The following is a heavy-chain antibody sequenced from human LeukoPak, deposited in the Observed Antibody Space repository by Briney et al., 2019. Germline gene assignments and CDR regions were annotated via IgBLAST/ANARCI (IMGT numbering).Heavy chain of an antibody. Sequence: GGSLRLSCAASGFTFSSYAMSWVRQAPGKGLKWVSAISGTGGRTYYADSVKGRFTISRDNSKNTLYLQMNSLRAEDTAVYYCAKEPASSGWFDPWGQGTLVAVSS. J-gene: IGHJ5*02. V-gene: IGHV3-23*01. CDR3: AKEPASSGWFDP. D-gene: IGHD6-19*01. CDR2: ISGTGGRT. CDR1: GFTFSSYA.